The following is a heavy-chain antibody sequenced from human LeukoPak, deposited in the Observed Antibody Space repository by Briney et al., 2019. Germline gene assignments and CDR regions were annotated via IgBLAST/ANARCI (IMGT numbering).Heavy chain of an antibody. V-gene: IGHV4-59*01. CDR1: GGSISSYY. D-gene: IGHD6-13*01. J-gene: IGHJ4*02. CDR2: IYYSGST. Sequence: SETLSLTCTVSGGSISSYYWSWIRQPPGKGLEWIGYIYYSGSTNYNPSLKSRVTISVDTSKNQFSLKLSSVTAADTAVYYCARHPRFPGTNPNEEQLAYFDYWGQGTLVTVSS. CDR3: ARHPRFPGTNPNEEQLAYFDY.